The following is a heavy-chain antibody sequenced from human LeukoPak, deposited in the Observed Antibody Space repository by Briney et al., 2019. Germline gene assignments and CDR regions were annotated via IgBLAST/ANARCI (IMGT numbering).Heavy chain of an antibody. V-gene: IGHV4-39*07. D-gene: IGHD6-13*01. CDR3: ARDLIAAAVPFDY. Sequence: PSETLSLTCTVSGGSISSSSYYWGWIRQPPGKGLEWIGSIYYSGSTYYNPSLKSRVTISVDTSKNQFSLKLSSVTAADTAVYYCARDLIAAAVPFDYWGQGTLVTVSS. J-gene: IGHJ4*02. CDR2: IYYSGST. CDR1: GGSISSSSYY.